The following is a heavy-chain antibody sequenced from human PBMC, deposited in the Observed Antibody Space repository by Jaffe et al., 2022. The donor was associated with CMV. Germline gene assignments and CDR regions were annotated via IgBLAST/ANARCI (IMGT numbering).Heavy chain of an antibody. V-gene: IGHV3-23*01. CDR1: GFTFSSYA. D-gene: IGHD5-12*01. CDR2: ISGSGGST. CDR3: VSPRDGYNTVPARFDY. Sequence: EVQLLESGGGLVQPGGSLRLSCAASGFTFSSYAMSWVRQAPGKGLEWVSAISGSGGSTYYADSVKGRFTISRDNSKNTLYLQMNSLRAEDTAVYYCVSPRDGYNTVPARFDYWGQGTLVTVSS. J-gene: IGHJ4*02.